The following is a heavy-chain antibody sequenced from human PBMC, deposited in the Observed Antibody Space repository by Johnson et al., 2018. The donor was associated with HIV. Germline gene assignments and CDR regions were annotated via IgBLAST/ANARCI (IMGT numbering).Heavy chain of an antibody. CDR1: GFTFSDYY. J-gene: IGHJ3*02. V-gene: IGHV3-11*04. Sequence: QVQLVESGGGLVKPGGSLRLSCAASGFTFSDYYMSWIRQAPGKGLEWVSYISSSGSTIYYADSVKGRFTISRDNSKNTPYLQMHSLRADDTAVYYCARESRAGLELRGHAFDIWGQGTMVTVSS. D-gene: IGHD1-7*01. CDR2: ISSSGSTI. CDR3: ARESRAGLELRGHAFDI.